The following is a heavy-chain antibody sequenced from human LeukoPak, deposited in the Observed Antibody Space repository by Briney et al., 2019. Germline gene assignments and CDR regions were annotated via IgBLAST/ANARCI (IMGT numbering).Heavy chain of an antibody. J-gene: IGHJ4*02. CDR3: AREDYYFDSSGTHYFDY. CDR2: IYSGGST. CDR1: GFTVRSNY. V-gene: IGHV3-66*01. Sequence: GGSLRLSCAASGFTVRSNYMSWVRQAPGKGLEWVSVIYSGGSTYHADSVKGRFTISKDDSKNTLFLQMNSLRAEDTAVYYCAREDYYFDSSGTHYFDYWGQGTLVTVSS. D-gene: IGHD3-22*01.